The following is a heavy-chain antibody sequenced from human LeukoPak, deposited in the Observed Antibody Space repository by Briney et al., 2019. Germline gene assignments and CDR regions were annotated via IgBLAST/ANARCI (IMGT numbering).Heavy chain of an antibody. D-gene: IGHD3-10*01. CDR2: ISYDGSNK. CDR1: GFTFSSYG. Sequence: PGGSLRLSCAASGFTFSSYGMHLVRQAPGKGLEWVAVISYDGSNKYYADSVKGRFTISRDNSKNTLYLQMNSLRAEDTAVYYCAKGGWGYGSGSYDYWGQGSLVTVSS. CDR3: AKGGWGYGSGSYDY. V-gene: IGHV3-30*18. J-gene: IGHJ4*02.